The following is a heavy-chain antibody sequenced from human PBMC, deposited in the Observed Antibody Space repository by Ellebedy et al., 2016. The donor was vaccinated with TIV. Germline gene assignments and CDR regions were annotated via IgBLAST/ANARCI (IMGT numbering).Heavy chain of an antibody. Sequence: SETLSLXXAVSGGSISSGGYSWSWIRQPPGKGLEWIGYIYHSGSTYYNPSLKSRVTISVDRSKNQFSLKLSSVTAADTAVYYCARGHGGNSPWGQGTLVTVSS. J-gene: IGHJ5*02. D-gene: IGHD4-23*01. CDR3: ARGHGGNSP. CDR1: GGSISSGGYS. V-gene: IGHV4-30-2*01. CDR2: IYHSGST.